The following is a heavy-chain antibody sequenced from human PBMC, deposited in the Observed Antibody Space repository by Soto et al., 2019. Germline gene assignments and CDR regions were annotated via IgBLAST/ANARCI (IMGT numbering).Heavy chain of an antibody. Sequence: GGSLRLSCVASGFSLANYPMNWVRQTPGKGLEWISYSSPRGDTIYYADSVEGRFTISRDNARNSLSLHMSSLRDEDSALYYCAKGPHTNVGWHYYFESWGQGVPVTVSS. D-gene: IGHD6-19*01. V-gene: IGHV3-48*02. CDR1: GFSLANYP. CDR3: AKGPHTNVGWHYYFES. CDR2: SSPRGDTI. J-gene: IGHJ4*02.